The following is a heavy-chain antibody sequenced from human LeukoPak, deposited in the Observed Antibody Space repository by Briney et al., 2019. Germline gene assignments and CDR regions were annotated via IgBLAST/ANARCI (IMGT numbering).Heavy chain of an antibody. CDR1: GGTFSSYT. J-gene: IGHJ4*02. D-gene: IGHD5-12*01. V-gene: IGHV1-69*04. Sequence: SVKVSCKASGGTFSSYTISWVRQAPGQGLEWMGRIIPILGIANYAQKFQGRVTITADKSTSTAYMELSSLRSEGTAVYYCARDSGYDLFSEYYFDYWGQGTLVTVSS. CDR2: IIPILGIA. CDR3: ARDSGYDLFSEYYFDY.